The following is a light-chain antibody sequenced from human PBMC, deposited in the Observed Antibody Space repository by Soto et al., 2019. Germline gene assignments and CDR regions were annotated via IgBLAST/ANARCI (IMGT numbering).Light chain of an antibody. V-gene: IGKV3-11*01. Sequence: EIVLTQSPATLSLSPGERATLSCRASQSVSSYLAWYQQKPGQAPRLLIYDASNRATGIPARFSGSGSGTDFTLTISSLEPEDCAVYYCQQRSKWPIAFGPGTKVDIK. CDR3: QQRSKWPIA. CDR1: QSVSSY. CDR2: DAS. J-gene: IGKJ3*01.